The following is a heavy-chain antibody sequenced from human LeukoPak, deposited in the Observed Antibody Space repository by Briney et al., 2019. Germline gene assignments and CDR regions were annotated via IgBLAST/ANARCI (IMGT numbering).Heavy chain of an antibody. D-gene: IGHD7-27*01. Sequence: GASVRVSCTASAYTFNSYNINWVRQAPGQGLERMGWSSTYSADTKYAQKVQGRVTMTTDTSTSTAYMELRSLRSDDTAVYYCARESNWAYYFDYWGQGTLVTVSS. CDR3: ARESNWAYYFDY. J-gene: IGHJ4*02. CDR1: AYTFNSYN. V-gene: IGHV1-18*01. CDR2: SSTYSADT.